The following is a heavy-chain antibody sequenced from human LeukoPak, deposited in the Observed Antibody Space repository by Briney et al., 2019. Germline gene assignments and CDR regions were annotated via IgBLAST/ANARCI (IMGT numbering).Heavy chain of an antibody. CDR3: AREDPKQQLVLDNNWFDP. Sequence: GASVKVSCKASGYTFTGYYMHWVRQAPGQGLEWMGWINPNSGGTNYAQKFQGRVTMTRDTSISTAYMELSRLRSDDTAVYYCAREDPKQQLVLDNNWFDPWGQGTLVTVSS. CDR2: INPNSGGT. D-gene: IGHD6-13*01. V-gene: IGHV1-2*02. CDR1: GYTFTGYY. J-gene: IGHJ5*02.